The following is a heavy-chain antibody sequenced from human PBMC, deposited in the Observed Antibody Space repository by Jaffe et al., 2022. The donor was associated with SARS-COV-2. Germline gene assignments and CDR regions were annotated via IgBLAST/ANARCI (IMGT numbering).Heavy chain of an antibody. CDR1: GYSISSGYY. V-gene: IGHV4-38-2*02. D-gene: IGHD6-13*01. J-gene: IGHJ4*02. Sequence: QVQLQESGPGLVKPSETLSLTCTVSGYSISSGYYWGWIRQPPGKGLEWIGSIYHSGSTYYNPSLKSRVTISVDTSKNQFSLKLSSVTAADTAVYYCAREGYSSSWGPRGDYYFDYWGQGTLVTVSS. CDR3: AREGYSSSWGPRGDYYFDY. CDR2: IYHSGST.